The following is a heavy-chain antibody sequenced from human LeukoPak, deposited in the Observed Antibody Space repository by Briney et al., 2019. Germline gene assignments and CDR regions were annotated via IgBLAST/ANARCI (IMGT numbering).Heavy chain of an antibody. J-gene: IGHJ4*02. Sequence: PSDTLSLTCAVSGGSIIRCGYAGTWIRQPPGKGREGSGYIYYSGSTYYNPSLKSRDTISVDTSKNQFSLQLNSVTPEDTAVYYCARDKITMVRGVAIKTLDYWGQGTLVTVSS. CDR3: ARDKITMVRGVAIKTLDY. CDR2: IYYSGST. D-gene: IGHD3-10*01. CDR1: GGSIIRCGYA. V-gene: IGHV4-30-4*07.